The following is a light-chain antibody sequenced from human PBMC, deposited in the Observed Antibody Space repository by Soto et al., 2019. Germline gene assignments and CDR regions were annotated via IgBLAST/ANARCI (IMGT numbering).Light chain of an antibody. J-gene: IGKJ2*01. CDR3: QQYGTSPYT. CDR2: AAS. V-gene: IGKV3-20*01. CDR1: QTVSNNY. Sequence: ETVLTQSPGTLSLSPGERATLSCRASQTVSNNYVAWYQHKPGQAPRVLIYAASSRTPGIPDRFSGSGSGTDFTLTISRLEPKDFAVYYCQQYGTSPYTFGQGTKLEIK.